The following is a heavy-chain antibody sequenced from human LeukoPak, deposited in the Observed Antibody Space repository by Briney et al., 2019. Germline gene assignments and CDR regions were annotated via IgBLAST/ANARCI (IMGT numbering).Heavy chain of an antibody. D-gene: IGHD2-2*01. J-gene: IGHJ4*02. V-gene: IGHV1-8*01. CDR1: GGTLSGYA. CDR3: ARSDCSSTSCPFDY. Sequence: ASVKVSCKASGGTLSGYAINWVRQATGQGLEWMGWMNPNSGNTGYAQKFQGRVTITRNTSISTAYMELSSLRSEDTAVYYCARSDCSSTSCPFDYWGQGTLVTVSS. CDR2: MNPNSGNT.